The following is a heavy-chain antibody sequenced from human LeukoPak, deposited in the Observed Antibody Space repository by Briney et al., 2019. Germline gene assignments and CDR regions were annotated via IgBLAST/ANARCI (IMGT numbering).Heavy chain of an antibody. CDR1: GFTFDDYA. CDR3: AKGRQIVVVPAAMDY. Sequence: GGSLRLSCAASGFTFDDYAMHWVRQAPGKGLEWVSGISWNSGSIGYADSVKGRFTISRDNAKNSLYLQMNSLRAEDTALYYCAKGRQIVVVPAAMDYWGQGTLVAVSS. V-gene: IGHV3-9*01. CDR2: ISWNSGSI. J-gene: IGHJ4*02. D-gene: IGHD2-2*01.